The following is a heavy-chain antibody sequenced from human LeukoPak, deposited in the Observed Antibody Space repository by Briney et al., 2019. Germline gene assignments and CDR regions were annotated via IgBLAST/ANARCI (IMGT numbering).Heavy chain of an antibody. CDR2: ISHDGSNY. J-gene: IGHJ4*02. Sequence: GGSLRLSCADSGLTFSTYGIHWVRQVPGKGLEWVAVISHDGSNYYYADSVKGRFTISRDNSKNTLYLQMNSPRTEDTALYYCAKATGNNWYYFDDWGLGTLVTVSS. CDR3: AKATGNNWYYFDD. D-gene: IGHD1-1*01. CDR1: GLTFSTYG. V-gene: IGHV3-30*18.